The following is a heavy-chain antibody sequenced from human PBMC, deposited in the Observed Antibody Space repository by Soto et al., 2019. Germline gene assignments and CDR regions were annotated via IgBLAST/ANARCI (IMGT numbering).Heavy chain of an antibody. Sequence: EVQLLESGGGLVQPGGSLRLSCAASGFTFSSYAMSWVRQAPGKGLEWVSAISGSGGSTYYADSVKGRFTISRDNSKNTLYQQMNSLRAEDTSVYYCAKDMSSSWYKAYYFDYWGQGTLVTVSS. V-gene: IGHV3-23*01. CDR3: AKDMSSSWYKAYYFDY. D-gene: IGHD6-13*01. CDR2: ISGSGGST. CDR1: GFTFSSYA. J-gene: IGHJ4*02.